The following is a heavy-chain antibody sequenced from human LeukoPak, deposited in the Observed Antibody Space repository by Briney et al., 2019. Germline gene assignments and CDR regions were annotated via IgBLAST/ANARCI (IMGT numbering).Heavy chain of an antibody. CDR2: ISYDGSNK. Sequence: GGSLRLSCAASGFTFSSYAMHWVRQAPGKGLEGVAVISYDGSNKYYADSVKGRFTISRDNSKNTLYLQMNRLRAEDTAVYYCARALYQPRDIVVVPAAISYWGQGTLVTVSS. CDR1: GFTFSSYA. D-gene: IGHD2-2*01. V-gene: IGHV3-30-3*01. J-gene: IGHJ4*02. CDR3: ARALYQPRDIVVVPAAISY.